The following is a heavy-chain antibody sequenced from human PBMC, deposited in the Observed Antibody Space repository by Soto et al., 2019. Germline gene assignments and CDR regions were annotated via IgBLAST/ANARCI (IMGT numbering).Heavy chain of an antibody. CDR3: ARAQPSTVITSTHFDP. CDR2: ISYDGSTK. D-gene: IGHD4-17*01. J-gene: IGHJ5*02. Sequence: GGSLRLSCAASGFSFTSHAMNWVRQAPGKGLEWVAIISYDGSTKYYADSVKGRFTISRDNAKNTVYLHLNSLRGEDTAVYFCARAQPSTVITSTHFDPWGQGTLVTVSS. CDR1: GFSFTSHA. V-gene: IGHV3-30-3*01.